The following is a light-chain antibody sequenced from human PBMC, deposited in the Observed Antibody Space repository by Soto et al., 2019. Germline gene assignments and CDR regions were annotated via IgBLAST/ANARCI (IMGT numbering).Light chain of an antibody. CDR1: QNIGDN. V-gene: IGKV1-39*01. Sequence: DIQMTQSPSSLSASVGDRVTITCRPSQNIGDNLNWYQQKPGKAPQRLIYGSTRLHPGISARFRGGGSGTDFTLTINNLQPEDYATYYCQQSYTTPSFGGGTWVEMK. CDR2: GST. CDR3: QQSYTTPS. J-gene: IGKJ4*01.